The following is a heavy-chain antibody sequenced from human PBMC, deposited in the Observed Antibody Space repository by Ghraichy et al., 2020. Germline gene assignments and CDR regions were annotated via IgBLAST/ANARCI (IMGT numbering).Heavy chain of an antibody. Sequence: SQTLSLTCTVSGGTISTSIYYWGWIRQPPGEGLEWIGSIYYSGNTYYNPSLKSRVSVSVDTSKNQFSLKLSSVTAADTAMYYCASHFGYWYFDLWGRGTLVTVSS. CDR2: IYYSGNT. D-gene: IGHD2-15*01. J-gene: IGHJ2*01. V-gene: IGHV4-39*01. CDR1: GGTISTSIYY. CDR3: ASHFGYWYFDL.